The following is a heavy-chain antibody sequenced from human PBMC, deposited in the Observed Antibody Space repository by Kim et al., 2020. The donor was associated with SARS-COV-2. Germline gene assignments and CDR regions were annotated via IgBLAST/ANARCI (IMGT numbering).Heavy chain of an antibody. J-gene: IGHJ3*02. D-gene: IGHD6-13*01. Sequence: SGKGRFTISRDNSKNTLYLQMNSLRAEDTAVYYCAKDIAAAGTFADAFDIWGQGTMVTVSS. V-gene: IGHV3-23*01. CDR3: AKDIAAAGTFADAFDI.